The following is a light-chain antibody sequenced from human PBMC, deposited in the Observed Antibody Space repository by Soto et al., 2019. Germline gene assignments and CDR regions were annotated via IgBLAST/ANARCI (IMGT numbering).Light chain of an antibody. Sequence: QSVLTQPASVSGSPGQSITISCTGTSSDVGGYNYVSWYQQHPAKAPKLMIYDVSNWPSGVSNRFSGSKSGNTASLTISGLQAEDEADYYCSSYTDSSPFVFGTGTKLTVL. CDR1: SSDVGGYNY. J-gene: IGLJ1*01. V-gene: IGLV2-14*01. CDR3: SSYTDSSPFV. CDR2: DVS.